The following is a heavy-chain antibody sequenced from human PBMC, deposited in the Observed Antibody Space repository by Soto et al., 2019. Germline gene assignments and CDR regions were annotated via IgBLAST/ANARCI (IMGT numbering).Heavy chain of an antibody. CDR2: INAGNGNT. Sequence: QVQLVQSGAEEKKPGASVKVSCKASGYTFTSYAMHWVRQAPGQRLEWMGWINAGNGNTKYSQKFQGRVTITRDTAARTAYMELSSLRSEGTAVYCCARAAVAGIGGWYFDLWGGGTLVAVAS. D-gene: IGHD6-19*01. J-gene: IGHJ2*01. CDR3: ARAAVAGIGGWYFDL. V-gene: IGHV1-3*05. CDR1: GYTFTSYA.